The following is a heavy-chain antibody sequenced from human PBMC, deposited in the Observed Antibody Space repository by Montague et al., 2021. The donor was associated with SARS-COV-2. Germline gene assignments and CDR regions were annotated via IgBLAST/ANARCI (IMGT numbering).Heavy chain of an antibody. CDR3: AKDQVYRGRSSPFDS. J-gene: IGHJ4*02. CDR2: ISYDGKNQ. V-gene: IGHV3-30*18. CDR1: GFTFSSYG. Sequence: SLRLSCAASGFTFSSYGMRWVRQAPGKGPEWVAAISYDGKNQNYCEFVKGQFIISRDNTRNTLGLQMNSLRAEDTALYYCAKDQVYRGRSSPFDSWGQGTLVSVSS. D-gene: IGHD2-2*02.